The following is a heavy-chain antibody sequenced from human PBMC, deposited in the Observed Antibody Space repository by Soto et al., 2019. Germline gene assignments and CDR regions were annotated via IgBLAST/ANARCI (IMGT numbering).Heavy chain of an antibody. V-gene: IGHV1-18*04. D-gene: IGHD6-19*01. CDR2: ISAYNGNT. J-gene: IGHJ5*02. CDR3: ARGRTAVAGYASHNWFDP. CDR1: GYTFTSYG. Sequence: ASVKVSCTASGYTFTSYGISWVRQAPGQGLEWMGWISAYNGNTNYAQKLQGRVTMTTDTSTSTAYMELRSLRSDDTAVYYCARGRTAVAGYASHNWFDPWGQGSLVTVYS.